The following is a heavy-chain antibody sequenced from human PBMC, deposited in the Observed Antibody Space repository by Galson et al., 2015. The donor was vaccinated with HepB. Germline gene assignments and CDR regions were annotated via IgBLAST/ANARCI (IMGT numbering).Heavy chain of an antibody. D-gene: IGHD6-13*01. CDR3: ARLSFSSSRETYWAFYI. CDR1: RGSISGYF. CDR2: INSIGST. J-gene: IGHJ2*01. V-gene: IGHV4-59*01. Sequence: QVHLQPWGAGLLKPSETLSLTCTVSRGSISGYFLSWIRQPPGQGLDWIGYINSIGSTSYKPSLKSRITRSVDTSRNQFSLKVTSVTAAGTALYFCARLSFSSSRETYWAFYIGGRATLVTVSS.